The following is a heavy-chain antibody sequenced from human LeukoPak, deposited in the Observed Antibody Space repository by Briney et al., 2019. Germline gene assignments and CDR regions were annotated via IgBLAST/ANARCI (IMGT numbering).Heavy chain of an antibody. CDR1: GFTFSSYG. Sequence: GGSLRLSCAASGFTFSSYGMHWVRQAPGKGLEWVSTISGSTDSTYYTDSVKGRFTVSRDNSKNTLYLQMNSLRAEDTAVYYCAKVANDILTGYYSYYYYYMDVWGKGTTVTVSS. J-gene: IGHJ6*03. CDR2: ISGSTDST. D-gene: IGHD3-9*01. CDR3: AKVANDILTGYYSYYYYYMDV. V-gene: IGHV3-23*01.